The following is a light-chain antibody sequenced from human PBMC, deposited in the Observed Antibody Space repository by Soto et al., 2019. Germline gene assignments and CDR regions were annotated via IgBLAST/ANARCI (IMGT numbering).Light chain of an antibody. J-gene: IGLJ2*01. V-gene: IGLV1-40*01. CDR2: GNS. Sequence: QSVLTQPPSVSGAPGQRVTISCTGSSANIGAGYDVHWYQQLPGTAPKLLIYGNSNRPSGVPDRFSGSKSGTSASLAITGLQAEDEADYYCQSYDSSLSAVVFXGGTKLTVL. CDR1: SANIGAGYD. CDR3: QSYDSSLSAVV.